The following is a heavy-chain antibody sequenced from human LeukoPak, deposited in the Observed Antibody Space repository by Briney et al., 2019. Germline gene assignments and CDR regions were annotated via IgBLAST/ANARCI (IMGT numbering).Heavy chain of an antibody. V-gene: IGHV1-3*01. CDR2: INAGNGNT. D-gene: IGHD3-22*01. Sequence: ASVKGSCKASGYTFTSYAMHWVRQAPGQRLEWMGWINAGNGNTKYSQKFQGRVTITRDTSASTAYMELSSLRSEDTAVYYCARLTMIDPRLDYWGQGTLVTVSS. CDR3: ARLTMIDPRLDY. J-gene: IGHJ4*02. CDR1: GYTFTSYA.